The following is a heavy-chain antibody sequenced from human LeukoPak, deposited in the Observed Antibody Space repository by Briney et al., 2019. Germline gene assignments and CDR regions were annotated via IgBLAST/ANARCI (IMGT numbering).Heavy chain of an antibody. Sequence: GGSLRLSCAASRFTFSSYGMHWVRQAPGKGLEWVAVISYDGSNKYYADPVKGRFTISRDNSKNTLYLQMNSLRAEDTAVYYCAKDRKPYGDYVGGYFDYWGQGTLVTVSS. V-gene: IGHV3-30*18. CDR3: AKDRKPYGDYVGGYFDY. CDR2: ISYDGSNK. CDR1: RFTFSSYG. D-gene: IGHD4-17*01. J-gene: IGHJ4*02.